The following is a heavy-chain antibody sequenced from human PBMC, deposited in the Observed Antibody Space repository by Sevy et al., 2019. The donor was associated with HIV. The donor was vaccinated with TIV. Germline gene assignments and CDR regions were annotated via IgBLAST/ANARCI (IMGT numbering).Heavy chain of an antibody. V-gene: IGHV3-23*01. J-gene: IGHJ4*02. CDR3: ARETEKYSSSQLDY. D-gene: IGHD6-13*01. CDR2: IGGSADYT. CDR1: GFTFSSYA. Sequence: GGSLRLSCVTSGFTFSSYAMSWVRQTPGKGLEWVSAIGGSADYTYYADSVKGRFTISRDNSKNTLYLQMNSLRAEDTAVYYCARETEKYSSSQLDYWGQGTLVTVSS.